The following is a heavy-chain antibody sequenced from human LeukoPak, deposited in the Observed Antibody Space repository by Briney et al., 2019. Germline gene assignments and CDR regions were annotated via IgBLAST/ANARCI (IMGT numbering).Heavy chain of an antibody. Sequence: SETLSLTCTVSGGSISSYYWSWIRQPPGKGLEWIGYIYYSGTTNYNPSLKSRVTISVDTSKNQFSLKLSSVTAADTAVYYCARRGDVTMVRGVIRSYYFDYWGQGTLVTVSS. D-gene: IGHD3-10*01. CDR3: ARRGDVTMVRGVIRSYYFDY. V-gene: IGHV4-59*12. CDR2: IYYSGTT. J-gene: IGHJ4*02. CDR1: GGSISSYY.